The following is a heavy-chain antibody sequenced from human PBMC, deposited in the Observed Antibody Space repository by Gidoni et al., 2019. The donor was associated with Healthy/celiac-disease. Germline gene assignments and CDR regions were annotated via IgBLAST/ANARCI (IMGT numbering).Heavy chain of an antibody. CDR1: GYSFTSYW. D-gene: IGHD3-3*01. CDR3: ARQVPTYDFWSGYSDGMDV. V-gene: IGHV5-10-1*03. J-gene: IGHJ6*02. CDR2: IDPSDSYT. Sequence: EVQLVQSGAEVKQPGESLRISCKGSGYSFTSYWISWVRQRPGKGLEWMGRIDPSDSYTNYSPSFQGHVTISADKSISTAYLQWSSLKASDTAMYYCARQVPTYDFWSGYSDGMDVWGQGTTVTVSS.